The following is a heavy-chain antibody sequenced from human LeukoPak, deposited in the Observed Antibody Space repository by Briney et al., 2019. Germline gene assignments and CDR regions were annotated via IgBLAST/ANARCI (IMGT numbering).Heavy chain of an antibody. D-gene: IGHD5-24*01. Sequence: ASVKVSCKASGYPFKNYDINWVRQATGQGLEGMGWMNPNSGNTGFAQKFQDRVSMTRDTSINTAYMELTSLRSGDTAVYYCARATPGGLHGYSFDYWGQGTVVTVYS. J-gene: IGHJ4*02. V-gene: IGHV1-8*02. CDR3: ARATPGGLHGYSFDY. CDR1: GYPFKNYD. CDR2: MNPNSGNT.